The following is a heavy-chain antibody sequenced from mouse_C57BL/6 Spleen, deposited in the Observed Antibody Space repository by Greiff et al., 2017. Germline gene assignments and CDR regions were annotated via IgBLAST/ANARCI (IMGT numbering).Heavy chain of an antibody. CDR3: ARDYVSSERYFDV. CDR1: GFTFSSYA. CDR2: ISDGGSYT. J-gene: IGHJ1*03. D-gene: IGHD1-1*01. V-gene: IGHV5-4*01. Sequence: EVQGVESGGGLVKPGGSLKLSCAASGFTFSSYAMSWVRQTPEKRLEWVATISDGGSYTYYPDNVKGGFTISRDNAKNNLYLPMSHLKSEDTAMYYCARDYVSSERYFDVWGTGTTVTVSS.